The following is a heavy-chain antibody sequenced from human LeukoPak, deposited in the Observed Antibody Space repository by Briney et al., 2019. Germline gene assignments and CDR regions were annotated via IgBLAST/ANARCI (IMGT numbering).Heavy chain of an antibody. Sequence: GGSLRLSCAASGFTFSSYWMNWVRQVPGKGLVWVSRINSDESNTAYVDSVKGRFTISRDNAKNTLYLQMNSLRAEDTAVYYCVNEVGTYYYGMDVWGQGTTVTVSS. CDR3: VNEVGTYYYGMDV. CDR2: INSDESNT. CDR1: GFTFSSYW. J-gene: IGHJ6*02. D-gene: IGHD1-1*01. V-gene: IGHV3-74*03.